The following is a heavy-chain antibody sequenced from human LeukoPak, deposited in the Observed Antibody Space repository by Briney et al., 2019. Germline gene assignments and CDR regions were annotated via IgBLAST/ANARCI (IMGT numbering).Heavy chain of an antibody. Sequence: GASAKVSCKASGGTFTSYAISWVRQAPGQGLEWMGGIIPIFGTANYAQKFQGRVTITADESTSTAYMELSSLRSEDTAVYYCARDTPPIAAAGTLNWFDPWGQGTLVTVSS. J-gene: IGHJ5*02. CDR3: ARDTPPIAAAGTLNWFDP. CDR2: IIPIFGTA. D-gene: IGHD6-13*01. CDR1: GGTFTSYA. V-gene: IGHV1-69*13.